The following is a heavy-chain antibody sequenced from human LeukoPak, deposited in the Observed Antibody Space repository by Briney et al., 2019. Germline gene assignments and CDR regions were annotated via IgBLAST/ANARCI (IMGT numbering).Heavy chain of an antibody. CDR1: GYTFTSYG. V-gene: IGHV1-18*01. CDR2: ISAYNGNT. J-gene: IGHJ4*02. CDR3: ARVRRHDY. Sequence: GASVKVSCKASGYTFTSYGIIWVRQAPGQGLEWMGWISAYNGNTNYAQKFQGRVTMTRDTSITTAYMELSRLTSDDTAVYYCARVRRHDYWGQGTLVTVSS.